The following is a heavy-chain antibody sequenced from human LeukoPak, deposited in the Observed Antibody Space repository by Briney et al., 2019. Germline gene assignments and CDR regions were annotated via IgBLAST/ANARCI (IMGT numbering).Heavy chain of an antibody. V-gene: IGHV1-2*02. CDR3: ARVGLPYDILTGWFDP. CDR1: GYTFTGYY. Sequence: GASVKVSCKASGYTFTGYYMHWVRQAPGQGLEWMGWINPNSGGTNYAQKFQGRVTMTRDTSISTAYMELSRLRSDDTAVYYCARVGLPYDILTGWFDPWGQGTLVTVSS. D-gene: IGHD3-9*01. CDR2: INPNSGGT. J-gene: IGHJ5*02.